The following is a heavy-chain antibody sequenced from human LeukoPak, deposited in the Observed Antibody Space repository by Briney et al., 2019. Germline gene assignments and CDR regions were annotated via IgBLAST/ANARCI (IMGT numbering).Heavy chain of an antibody. CDR1: GFTFSIYA. J-gene: IGHJ4*02. CDR3: AKGRGGSCYSGLDS. D-gene: IGHD2-15*01. V-gene: IGHV3-23*01. CDR2: ICGGGDTT. Sequence: GGSLRLSCAASGFTFSIYAMSWVRLAPGKGLEWVSSICGGGDTTYYADSVKGRFTISRDTSKNTLYLQMDGVRAEDMATYYCAKGRGGSCYSGLDSWGQGTLVTVSS.